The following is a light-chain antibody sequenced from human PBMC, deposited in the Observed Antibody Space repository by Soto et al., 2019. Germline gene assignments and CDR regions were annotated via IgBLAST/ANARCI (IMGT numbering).Light chain of an antibody. Sequence: QLVLTQPPSASGTLGQRVTISCSGSNSNIGSNYVCWYQHFPGTAPKLLIYTNDQRPSGVPDRFSGSKSGTSASLAISGLRSEDEATYYCSTWDDNLNAAWVFGGGTKLTVL. J-gene: IGLJ3*02. CDR3: STWDDNLNAAWV. CDR2: TND. V-gene: IGLV1-47*01. CDR1: NSNIGSNY.